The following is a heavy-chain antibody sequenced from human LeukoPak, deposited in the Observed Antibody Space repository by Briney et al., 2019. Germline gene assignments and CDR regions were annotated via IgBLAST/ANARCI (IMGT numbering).Heavy chain of an antibody. CDR1: GYTFTELS. CDR3: ATLSTSYFDSSGYYSTFLDY. CDR2: FDPEDGET. J-gene: IGHJ4*02. D-gene: IGHD3-22*01. V-gene: IGHV1-24*01. Sequence: ASVKVSCKVSGYTFTELSMHWARRAPGKGLEWMGGFDPEDGETIYAQKFQGRVTMTEDASTDTTYMELSTLRSEDTAVYYCATLSTSYFDSSGYYSTFLDYWGQGTLVTVSS.